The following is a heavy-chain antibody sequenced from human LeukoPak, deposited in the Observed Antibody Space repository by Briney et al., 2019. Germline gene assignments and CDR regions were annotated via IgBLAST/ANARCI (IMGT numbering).Heavy chain of an antibody. D-gene: IGHD3-22*01. Sequence: PGGSLRLSCAASGFTFNTYAMSWVRQAPGKGLEWVSAISGSGSSTYYADSVKGRFTISRDSSKSTLYLQMNSLRAEDTAVYYCAKDDRPGGGDACGYCDYWGQGTLVTVSS. J-gene: IGHJ4*02. CDR1: GFTFNTYA. CDR3: AKDDRPGGGDACGYCDY. CDR2: ISGSGSST. V-gene: IGHV3-23*01.